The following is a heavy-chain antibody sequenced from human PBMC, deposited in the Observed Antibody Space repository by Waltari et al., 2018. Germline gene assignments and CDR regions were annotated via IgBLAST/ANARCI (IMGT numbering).Heavy chain of an antibody. Sequence: EVQLLESGGGLVQPGGSLRLSCAASGFTFSSYAMSWVRQAPGKGLEWVSVIYSGGSTYDADPVKGRFTISRDNSKNTLYLQMNSLRAEDTAVYYCAISSSSWPEYFQHWGQGTLVTVSS. V-gene: IGHV3-23*03. CDR3: AISSSSWPEYFQH. CDR1: GFTFSSYA. J-gene: IGHJ1*01. D-gene: IGHD6-13*01. CDR2: IYSGGST.